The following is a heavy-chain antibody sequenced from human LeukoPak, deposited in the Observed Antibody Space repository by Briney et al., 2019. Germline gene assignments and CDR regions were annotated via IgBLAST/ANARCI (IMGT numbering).Heavy chain of an antibody. V-gene: IGHV1-18*01. J-gene: IGHJ5*02. Sequence: ASVKVSCKASGYTFTSYGISWVRQPPGQGLEWMGWISAYNGNTNYAQKLQGRVTMTTDTSTSTAYMELRSLRSDDTAVYYCARVTLAAAGTGDWFDPWGQGTLVTVSS. CDR1: GYTFTSYG. CDR3: ARVTLAAAGTGDWFDP. CDR2: ISAYNGNT. D-gene: IGHD6-13*01.